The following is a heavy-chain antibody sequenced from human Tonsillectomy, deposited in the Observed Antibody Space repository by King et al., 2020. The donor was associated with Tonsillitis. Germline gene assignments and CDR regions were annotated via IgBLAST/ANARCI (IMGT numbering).Heavy chain of an antibody. CDR2: ISFDGSNK. J-gene: IGHJ4*02. V-gene: IGHV3-30*04. CDR3: ARDLYNNYYDSSGFFDF. CDR1: GFTFSTYP. Sequence: VQLVESGGGVVQPGRSLRLSCAASGFTFSTYPMHWVRQAPGKGLEWVAVISFDGSNKYYADSVKGRFTVSMENSKNTLYLQMHSLGAEDTAVYYCARDLYNNYYDSSGFFDFWGQGTLVTVSS. D-gene: IGHD3-22*01.